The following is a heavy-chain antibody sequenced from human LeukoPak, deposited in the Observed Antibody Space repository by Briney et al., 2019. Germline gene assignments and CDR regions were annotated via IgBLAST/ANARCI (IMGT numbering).Heavy chain of an antibody. CDR1: GGSLSSSNW. V-gene: IGHV4-4*02. CDR3: ARFDSGYPNDAFDI. CDR2: IYHSGST. D-gene: IGHD3-22*01. Sequence: SETLSLTCAVSGGSLSSSNWWSWVRQPPGKGLEWIGEIYHSGSTNYNPSLKSRVTISVDKSKNQFSLKLSSVTAADTAVYYCARFDSGYPNDAFDIWGQGTMVTVSS. J-gene: IGHJ3*02.